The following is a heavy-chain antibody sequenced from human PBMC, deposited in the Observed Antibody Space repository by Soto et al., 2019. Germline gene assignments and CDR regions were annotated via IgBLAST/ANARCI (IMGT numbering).Heavy chain of an antibody. Sequence: GESLKISCKGSGYSFTSYWIAWVRQVPGKGLELMGVIYPGDSDIRYSPSFQGQVTISADKSISTAYLQWSSLKASDSAMYFCARHYYYDRSEYDPTNTQLPLDEWGQGTRVTVSS. CDR3: ARHYYYDRSEYDPTNTQLPLDE. CDR2: IYPGDSDI. CDR1: GYSFTSYW. V-gene: IGHV5-51*01. J-gene: IGHJ4*02. D-gene: IGHD3-22*01.